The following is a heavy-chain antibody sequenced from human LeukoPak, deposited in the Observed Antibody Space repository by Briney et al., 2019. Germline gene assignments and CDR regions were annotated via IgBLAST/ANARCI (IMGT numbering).Heavy chain of an antibody. CDR1: GFTFSSYS. V-gene: IGHV3-21*04. CDR2: ISSSSSYI. CDR3: AKDDLVVVTATAFDY. J-gene: IGHJ4*02. Sequence: PGGSLRLSCAASGFTFSSYSMNWVRQAPGKGLEWVSSISSSSSYIYYADSVKGRFTISRDNAKNSLYLQMNSLRAEDTAVYYCAKDDLVVVTATAFDYWGQGTLVTVSS. D-gene: IGHD2-21*02.